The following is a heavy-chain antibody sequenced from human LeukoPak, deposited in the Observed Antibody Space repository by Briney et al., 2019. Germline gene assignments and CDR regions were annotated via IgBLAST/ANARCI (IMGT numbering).Heavy chain of an antibody. CDR2: INSNGDEI. J-gene: IGHJ4*02. D-gene: IGHD6-6*01. CDR3: ANWIGSSSRDY. V-gene: IGHV3-23*01. Sequence: GGSLRLSCAASGFTFSTYAMTWVRQAPGKGLXWVSGINSNGDEIYYADSVRGRFTISRDNSNNALYLQMDRLRAEDTAVYYCANWIGSSSRDYWGQGTLVTVSS. CDR1: GFTFSTYA.